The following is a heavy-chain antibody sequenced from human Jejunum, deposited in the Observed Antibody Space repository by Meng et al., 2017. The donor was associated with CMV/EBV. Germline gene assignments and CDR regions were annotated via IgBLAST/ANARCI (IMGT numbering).Heavy chain of an antibody. Sequence: AMTWVRQAPGKGLEWVSGINSGGSDTKYAESVKGRFTISRDNSKNTLYLQMNSLRAEDTAVYYCARWSQWYYDIYTGYNFYGMDVWGQGTTVTVSS. CDR1: A. CDR3: ARWSQWYYDIYTGYNFYGMDV. D-gene: IGHD3-9*01. V-gene: IGHV3-23*03. J-gene: IGHJ6*02. CDR2: INSGGSDT.